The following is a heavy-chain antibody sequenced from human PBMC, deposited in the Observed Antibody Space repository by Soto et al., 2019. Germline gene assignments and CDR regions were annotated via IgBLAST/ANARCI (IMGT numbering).Heavy chain of an antibody. Sequence: ASVKVSCKASGYTFSNYGITWVRQAPGQGLEWMGWVNPNNGNTNYAQKFQGRVTMTRNTSISTAYMELSSLRSEDTAVYYCARLSMVRGVTPAAFDIWGQGTMVTVSS. J-gene: IGHJ3*02. D-gene: IGHD3-10*01. V-gene: IGHV1-8*02. CDR2: VNPNNGNT. CDR3: ARLSMVRGVTPAAFDI. CDR1: GYTFSNYG.